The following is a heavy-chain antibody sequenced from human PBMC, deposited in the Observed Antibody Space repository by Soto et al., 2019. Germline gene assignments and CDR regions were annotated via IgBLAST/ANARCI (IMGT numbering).Heavy chain of an antibody. D-gene: IGHD2-8*01. Sequence: QVQLQQWGAGLLKPSETLSLTCAVYGGSFSGYYWSGIRQPPGKGLEWIGEMNHSGSTNYNPSLMIRVTMSVATSNNQFSLKLSSVTAAVTAVYYCARVMAEDGGGDIWGHGTRVTVSS. CDR2: MNHSGST. J-gene: IGHJ3*02. CDR1: GGSFSGYY. V-gene: IGHV4-34*01. CDR3: ARVMAEDGGGDI.